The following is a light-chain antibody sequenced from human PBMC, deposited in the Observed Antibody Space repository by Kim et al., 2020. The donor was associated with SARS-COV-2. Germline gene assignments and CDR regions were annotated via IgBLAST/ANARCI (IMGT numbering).Light chain of an antibody. CDR2: GAS. J-gene: IGKJ5*01. Sequence: ASEGDRVTSTCRASQDIRNDLGWYQQNPGRAPKRRIYGASSLQSGVPSRFSGSGSGTEFTLTISSLQPEDFATYFCLQHNTYPITFGQGTRLEIK. V-gene: IGKV1-17*01. CDR3: LQHNTYPIT. CDR1: QDIRND.